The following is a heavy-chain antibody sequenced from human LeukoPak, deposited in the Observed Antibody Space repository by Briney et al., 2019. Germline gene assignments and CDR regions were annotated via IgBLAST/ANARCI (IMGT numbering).Heavy chain of an antibody. Sequence: SVKVSCKASGGTFSSYTISWVRQAPGQGLEWMGRIIPILGIANYAQKFQGRVTITADKPTSTAYMELSSLRSEDTAVYYCARMPCSGGSCYPDYWGQGTLVTVSS. J-gene: IGHJ4*02. CDR1: GGTFSSYT. CDR2: IIPILGIA. V-gene: IGHV1-69*02. CDR3: ARMPCSGGSCYPDY. D-gene: IGHD2-15*01.